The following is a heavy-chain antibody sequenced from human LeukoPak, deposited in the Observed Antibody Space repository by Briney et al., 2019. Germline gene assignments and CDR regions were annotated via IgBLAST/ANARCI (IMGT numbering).Heavy chain of an antibody. Sequence: PSETLSLTCAVYGGSFSGYYWSWIRQPPGKGLEWIGEINHSGSTNYNPSLKSRVTISVDTSKNQFSLKLSSVTAADTAVYYCARTHYDYVWGVYRYTPFCYFDYWGQGTLVTVSS. CDR3: ARTHYDYVWGVYRYTPFCYFDY. CDR1: GGSFSGYY. CDR2: INHSGST. D-gene: IGHD3-16*02. J-gene: IGHJ4*02. V-gene: IGHV4-34*01.